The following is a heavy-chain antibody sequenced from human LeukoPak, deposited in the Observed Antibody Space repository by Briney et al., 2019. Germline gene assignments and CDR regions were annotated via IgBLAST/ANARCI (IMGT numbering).Heavy chain of an antibody. CDR3: AKQGFGC. J-gene: IGHJ4*02. Sequence: GGSLRLSYTASGFTLSSYAMSWVRQAPGEGLEWVSTISGSADNTNYAEAVKGRFTISRDNSKNTMYLQMNSLRAEDTAVYYCAKQGFGCWGQGTLVTVSS. V-gene: IGHV3-23*01. CDR1: GFTLSSYA. CDR2: ISGSADNT.